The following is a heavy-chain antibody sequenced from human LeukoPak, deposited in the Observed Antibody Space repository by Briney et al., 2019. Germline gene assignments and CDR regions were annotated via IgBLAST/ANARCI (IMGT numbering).Heavy chain of an antibody. Sequence: SETLSLTCTVSTGSISSYYCSWIRQPAGKGLEYIGRIYSSGSTNYSPSLKSRVTMSVDTSKNQFSLKLTSVTAADTAVYYCARGDIIRGDYNWFDPGGQGILVTVSS. V-gene: IGHV4-4*07. D-gene: IGHD3-10*01. CDR2: IYSSGST. CDR1: TGSISSYY. J-gene: IGHJ5*02. CDR3: ARGDIIRGDYNWFDP.